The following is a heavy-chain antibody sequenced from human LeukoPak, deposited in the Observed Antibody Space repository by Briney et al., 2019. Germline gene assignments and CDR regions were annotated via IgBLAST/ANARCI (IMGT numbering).Heavy chain of an antibody. CDR2: ISDRGGT. J-gene: IGHJ4*02. CDR3: AGGLGHRGVKIDY. CDR1: GVSISSYY. Sequence: PSETLSLTCTVSGVSISSYYWTWIRQSPGKGLEWIGYISDRGGTNYNPSLKSRVTISVDTSKNQFSLKLISVTAADTAVYYCAGGLGHRGVKIDYWGQGTLVTVSS. D-gene: IGHD3-10*01. V-gene: IGHV4-59*01.